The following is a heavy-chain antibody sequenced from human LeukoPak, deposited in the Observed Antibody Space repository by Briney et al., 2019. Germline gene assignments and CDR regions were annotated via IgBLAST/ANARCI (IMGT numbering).Heavy chain of an antibody. CDR3: ARNSPGLVATIPKSYYYYGMDV. D-gene: IGHD5-12*01. J-gene: IGHJ6*04. V-gene: IGHV1-69*01. CDR1: GGTFSSYA. CDR2: IIPIFGTA. Sequence: SVKVSCKASGGTFSSYAISRVRQAPGQGLEWMGGIIPIFGTANYAQKLQGRVTITADESTSTAYMELSSLRSEDTAVYYCARNSPGLVATIPKSYYYYGMDVWGKGTTVTVSS.